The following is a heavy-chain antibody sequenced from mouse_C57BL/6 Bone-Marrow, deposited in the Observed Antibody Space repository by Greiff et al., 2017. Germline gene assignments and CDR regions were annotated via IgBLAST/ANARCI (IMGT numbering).Heavy chain of an antibody. J-gene: IGHJ2*01. CDR3: ARERDLLWLRRGLDY. CDR2: IHPNSGST. D-gene: IGHD2-2*01. V-gene: IGHV1-64*01. CDR1: GYTFTSYW. Sequence: VQLQQPGAELVKPGASVKLSCKASGYTFTSYWMHWVKQRPGQGLEWIGMIHPNSGSTNYNEKFKSKATLTVDKSSSTAYMQLSSLTSEDSAVYYGARERDLLWLRRGLDYWGQGTTLTVSS.